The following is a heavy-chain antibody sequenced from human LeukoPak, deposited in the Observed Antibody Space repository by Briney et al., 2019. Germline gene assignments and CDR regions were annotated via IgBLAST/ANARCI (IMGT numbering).Heavy chain of an antibody. CDR2: INPNSGGT. J-gene: IGHJ4*02. CDR3: ARGGVVLTGFTPPFDY. CDR1: GYTFTGYY. D-gene: IGHD3-9*01. V-gene: IGHV1-2*02. Sequence: GASVKVSCKASGYTFTGYYMHWVRQAPGQGLEWMGWINPNSGGTNYAQKFQGRVTMTRDTSISTAYMELSRLRSDDTAVYYCARGGVVLTGFTPPFDYWGQGTLVTVSS.